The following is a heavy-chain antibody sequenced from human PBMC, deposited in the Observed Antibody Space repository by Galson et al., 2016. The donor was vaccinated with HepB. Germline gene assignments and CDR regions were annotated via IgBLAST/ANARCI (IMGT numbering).Heavy chain of an antibody. CDR1: GYTFTSYG. V-gene: IGHV1-18*01. J-gene: IGHJ6*02. Sequence: SVKVSCKASGYTFTSYGISWVRLAPGQGLEWMGWISGYNGNTNYARKFQGRVTLTTNTSTSTAYMELRSLRSDDTAVYYCARDIVLMVFSAGYYYYGMDVWGQGTTVTVSS. CDR3: ARDIVLMVFSAGYYYYGMDV. D-gene: IGHD2-8*01. CDR2: ISGYNGNT.